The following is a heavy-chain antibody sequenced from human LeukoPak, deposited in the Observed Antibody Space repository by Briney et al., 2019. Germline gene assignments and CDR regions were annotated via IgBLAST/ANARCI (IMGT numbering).Heavy chain of an antibody. CDR3: ARHGQPYVVHYFDY. Sequence: PSETLSLTCTVSSGSISSSSYYWGWIRQPPGKGLEWIGSIYYSGSTYYNPSLKSRVTISVDTSKNQLSLKLSSVTAADTAVYYCARHGQPYVVHYFDYWGQGTLVTVSS. V-gene: IGHV4-39*01. J-gene: IGHJ4*02. D-gene: IGHD2-15*01. CDR1: SGSISSSSYY. CDR2: IYYSGST.